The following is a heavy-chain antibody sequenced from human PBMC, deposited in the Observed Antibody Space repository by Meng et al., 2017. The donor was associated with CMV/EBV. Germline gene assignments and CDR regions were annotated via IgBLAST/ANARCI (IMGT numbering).Heavy chain of an antibody. J-gene: IGHJ5*02. CDR1: GYTFTRYH. CDR2: INPNSGGT. CDR3: ARDLHPYYCSSTSCSQLIGCFDP. V-gene: IGHV1-2*02. Sequence: ASVTVSCKASGYTFTRYHMHWLRPPPGQGLAWVGWINPNSGGTNYGQEFQGRVTMTRDTSISTAYMELSRLRSDDTAVYYCARDLHPYYCSSTSCSQLIGCFDPWGQGTLVTVSS. D-gene: IGHD2-2*01.